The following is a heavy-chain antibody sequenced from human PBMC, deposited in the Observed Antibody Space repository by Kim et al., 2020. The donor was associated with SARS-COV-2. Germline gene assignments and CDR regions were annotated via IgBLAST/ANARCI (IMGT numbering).Heavy chain of an antibody. CDR2: INHSGST. D-gene: IGHD2-15*01. CDR1: GGSFSGYY. J-gene: IGHJ3*02. V-gene: IGHV4-34*01. Sequence: SETLSLTCAVYGGSFSGYYWSWIRQPPGKGLEWIGEINHSGSTNYNPSLKSRVTISVDTSKNQFSLKLSSVTAADTAVYYCARGPRSPTTRNAFDIWGQGTMVTVSS. CDR3: ARGPRSPTTRNAFDI.